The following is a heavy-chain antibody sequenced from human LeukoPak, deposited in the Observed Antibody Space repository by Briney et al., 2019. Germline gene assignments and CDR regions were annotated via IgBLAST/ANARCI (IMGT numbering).Heavy chain of an antibody. CDR3: AREGPSPFDY. V-gene: IGHV4-34*01. J-gene: IGHJ4*02. CDR2: INHSGST. CDR1: GGSFSGYY. Sequence: KTSETLSLTCAVYGGSFSGYYWSWIRQPPGKGLEWIGEINHSGSTNYNPSLKSRVTISVDTSKNQSSLKLSSVTAADTAVYYCAREGPSPFDYWGQGTLVTVSS.